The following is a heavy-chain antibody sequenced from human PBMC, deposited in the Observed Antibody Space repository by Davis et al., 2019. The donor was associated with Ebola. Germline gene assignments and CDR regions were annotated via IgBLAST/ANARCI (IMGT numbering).Heavy chain of an antibody. CDR3: ARGGGPFDY. CDR2: TIPFFRSA. Sequence: SVKVSCKASGVTFSSNVISWVRQAPGQGLEWMGGTIPFFRSANYAQKFQGRVTINTDESTSTAYMELSSLTSEATVVYSCARGGGPFDYWGQGTLVTVSS. V-gene: IGHV1-69*05. J-gene: IGHJ4*02. D-gene: IGHD1-26*01. CDR1: GVTFSSNV.